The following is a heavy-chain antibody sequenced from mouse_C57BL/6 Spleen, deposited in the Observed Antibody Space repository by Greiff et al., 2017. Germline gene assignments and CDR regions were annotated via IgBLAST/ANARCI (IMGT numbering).Heavy chain of an antibody. CDR3: ASEDSSGPWFAY. D-gene: IGHD3-2*02. J-gene: IGHJ3*01. V-gene: IGHV1-82*01. CDR1: GYAFSSSW. CDR2: IYPGDGDT. Sequence: VQLQQSGPELVKPGASVKISCKASGYAFSSSWMNWVKQRPGKGLEWIGRIYPGDGDTNYNGKFKGKATLTADKSSSTAYMQLSSLTSEDSAVYCCASEDSSGPWFAYWGQGTLVTVSA.